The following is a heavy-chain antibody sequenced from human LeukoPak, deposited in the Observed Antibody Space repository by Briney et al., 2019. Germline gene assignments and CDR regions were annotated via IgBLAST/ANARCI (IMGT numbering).Heavy chain of an antibody. CDR1: GYTFTGYY. D-gene: IGHD6-19*01. CDR3: AREFSSGWFYSGTYYYGMDV. J-gene: IGHJ6*02. CDR2: INPNSGGT. V-gene: IGHV1-2*02. Sequence: WASVKVSCKASGYTFTGYYMHWVRQAPGQGLEWMGWINPNSGGTNYAQKFQGRVTMTRDMSISTAYMELSRLRSDDTAVYYCAREFSSGWFYSGTYYYGMDVWGQGTTVTVSS.